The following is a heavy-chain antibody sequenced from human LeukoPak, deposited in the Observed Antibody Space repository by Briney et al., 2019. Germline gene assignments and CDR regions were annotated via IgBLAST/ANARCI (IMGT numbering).Heavy chain of an antibody. V-gene: IGHV1-8*01. CDR1: GYTFTSYD. D-gene: IGHD1-14*01. Sequence: PGASVKVSCTASGYTFTSYDINWVRQATGQGLKWMGWMNPNSGNTGSAQKFQGRVTMTRDTSISTAYMELSSLRSEDTAVYYCARVRILDAFDIWGQGTMVTVSS. CDR3: ARVRILDAFDI. J-gene: IGHJ3*02. CDR2: MNPNSGNT.